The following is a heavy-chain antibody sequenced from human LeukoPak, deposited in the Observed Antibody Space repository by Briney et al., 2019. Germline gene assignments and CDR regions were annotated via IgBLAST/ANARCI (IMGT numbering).Heavy chain of an antibody. CDR3: ARDHAAYCGGDCYPLDY. V-gene: IGHV3-7*01. D-gene: IGHD2-21*02. CDR2: IKEDGSEK. CDR1: GFSFSRYW. Sequence: GGSLRLSCVASGFSFSRYWMSWVRQAPGKGLEWVANIKEDGSEKYYVDSVKGRFTISRDNAKNSVYLQMNSLRAEDTAVYYCARDHAAYCGGDCYPLDYWGQGTLVTVSS. J-gene: IGHJ4*02.